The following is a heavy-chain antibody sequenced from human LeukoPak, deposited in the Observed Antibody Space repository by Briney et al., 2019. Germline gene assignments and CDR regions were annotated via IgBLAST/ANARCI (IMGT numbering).Heavy chain of an antibody. CDR2: ISVSGNT. CDR1: GFTLSSYA. Sequence: PGGSLRLSCAASGFTLSSYAMSWVRQGPGKGLEWVSAISVSGNTYHADSVKGRFTISRDSYKNTLYLQMNSLRAEDTAVYYCARGRANYYDSSGPRGDYWGQGTLVTVSS. J-gene: IGHJ4*02. V-gene: IGHV3-23*01. CDR3: ARGRANYYDSSGPRGDY. D-gene: IGHD3-22*01.